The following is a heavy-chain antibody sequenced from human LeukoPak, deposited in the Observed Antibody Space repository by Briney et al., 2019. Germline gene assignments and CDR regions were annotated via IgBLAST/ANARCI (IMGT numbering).Heavy chain of an antibody. CDR1: GYSFTSYW. D-gene: IGHD3-22*01. V-gene: IGHV5-51*01. CDR3: ARVAKNYYDSSGYYHFDY. J-gene: IGHJ4*02. Sequence: GESLKISCKGSGYSFTSYWIGWVRQMPGKGLEWMGIIYPGDSDTRYSPSFQGQVTISADKSISTAYLQWSSLKASDTAMYYCARVAKNYYDSSGYYHFDYWGQGTLVTVSS. CDR2: IYPGDSDT.